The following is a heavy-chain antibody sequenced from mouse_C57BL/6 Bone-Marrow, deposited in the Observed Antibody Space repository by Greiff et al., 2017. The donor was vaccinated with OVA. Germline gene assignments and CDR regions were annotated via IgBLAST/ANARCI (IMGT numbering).Heavy chain of an antibody. CDR1: GFTFSSYG. V-gene: IGHV5-6*01. Sequence: EVHLVESGGDLVKPGGSLKLSCAASGFTFSSYGMSWVRQTPDKRLEWVATISSGGSYTYYPDSVKGRFTISRDNAKNTLYLQMSSLKSEDTAMYYCARHDGFAYWGQGTLVTVSA. CDR2: ISSGGSYT. D-gene: IGHD2-3*01. J-gene: IGHJ3*01. CDR3: ARHDGFAY.